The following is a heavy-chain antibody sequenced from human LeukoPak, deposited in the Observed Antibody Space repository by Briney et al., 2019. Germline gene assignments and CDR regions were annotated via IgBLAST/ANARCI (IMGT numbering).Heavy chain of an antibody. Sequence: ASVTVSCKASGYSFTSYTMHWVRQAPGQRLEWMGWINAGNGNTKYPQKFQGRVTITRDTSANTAYMELSSLRSEDTAVYYCARVVDVNSYGLFDYWGQGTLVTVSS. CDR1: GYSFTSYT. CDR3: ARVVDVNSYGLFDY. V-gene: IGHV1-3*01. J-gene: IGHJ4*02. CDR2: INAGNGNT. D-gene: IGHD5-18*01.